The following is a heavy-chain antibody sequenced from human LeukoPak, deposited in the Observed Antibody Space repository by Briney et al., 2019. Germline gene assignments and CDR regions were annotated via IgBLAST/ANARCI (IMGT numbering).Heavy chain of an antibody. CDR2: INPNSGGT. Sequence: GASVKVSCKASGYTFTGYYMHWVRQAPGQGLEWMGWINPNSGGTNYAQKFQGRVTMTRDTSISTAYMELSRLRSDDTAVYYCARGGRLELLLWFIFDCWGQGTLVTVSS. V-gene: IGHV1-2*02. CDR3: ARGGRLELLLWFIFDC. J-gene: IGHJ4*02. CDR1: GYTFTGYY. D-gene: IGHD3-10*01.